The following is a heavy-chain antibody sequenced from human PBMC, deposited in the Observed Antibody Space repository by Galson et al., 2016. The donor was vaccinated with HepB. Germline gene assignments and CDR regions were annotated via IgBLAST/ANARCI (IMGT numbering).Heavy chain of an antibody. J-gene: IGHJ5*02. CDR1: GFTVSNNY. CDR2: IYSSGNT. Sequence: SLRLSCAASGFTVSNNYMRWVRQAPGKALEWVSLIYSSGNTHYADSVKGRFTISRDSSKNTVYLQMNSLRVEDTAVYYCARGGGAAAAAWGQGTLVTVSS. D-gene: IGHD6-13*01. V-gene: IGHV3-53*01. CDR3: ARGGGAAAAA.